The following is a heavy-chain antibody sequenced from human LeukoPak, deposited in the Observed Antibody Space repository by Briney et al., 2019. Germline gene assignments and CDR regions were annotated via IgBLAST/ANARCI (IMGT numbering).Heavy chain of an antibody. CDR1: XFTFSSYA. V-gene: IGHV3-23*01. D-gene: IGHD3-3*01. CDR3: AKDYNYDFWSGYYAGFDY. CDR2: ISGSGGST. J-gene: IGHJ4*02. Sequence: LSCXXXXFTFSSYAMSWVRQAPGKGLEWVSAISGSGGSTYYADSVKGRFTISRDNSKNTLYLQMNSLRAEDTAVYYCAKDYNYDFWSGYYAGFDYWGQGTLVTVSS.